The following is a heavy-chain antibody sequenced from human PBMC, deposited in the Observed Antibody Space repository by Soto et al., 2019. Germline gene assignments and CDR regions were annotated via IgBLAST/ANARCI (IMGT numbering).Heavy chain of an antibody. CDR1: GFSFSDYW. Sequence: EVQLVESGGGLVQPGGSLRLSCAASGFSFSDYWIHWVRQAPDKGLEWVSRIKTDGTSTDYADSVTGRFTISRDNDKNTLYLQMNSLSAEDTAVYYCAKREGNSYGLFHWGQGTLVTVSS. J-gene: IGHJ4*02. CDR3: AKREGNSYGLFH. D-gene: IGHD5-18*01. V-gene: IGHV3-74*01. CDR2: IKTDGTST.